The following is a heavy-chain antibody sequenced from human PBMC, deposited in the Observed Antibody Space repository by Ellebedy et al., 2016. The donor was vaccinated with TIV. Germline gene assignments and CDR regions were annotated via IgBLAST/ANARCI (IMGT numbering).Heavy chain of an antibody. J-gene: IGHJ4*02. Sequence: SGPTLVKPTQTLTLTCTFSGFSLSTSGMCVGWIRQPPGKALEWLARIHWDDDKYYSTSLKTRLTISKDTSKNQVVLTMTNMSPVDTATYYCARIQVEMDWGFDYWGQGTLVTVSS. CDR1: GFSLSTSGMC. V-gene: IGHV2-70*11. D-gene: IGHD5-24*01. CDR3: ARIQVEMDWGFDY. CDR2: IHWDDDK.